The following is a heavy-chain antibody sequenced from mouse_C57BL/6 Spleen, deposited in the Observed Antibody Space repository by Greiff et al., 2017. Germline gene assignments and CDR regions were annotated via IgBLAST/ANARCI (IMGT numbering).Heavy chain of an antibody. D-gene: IGHD1-1*01. CDR2: INPSSGYT. CDR1: GYTFTSYW. CDR3: ARYDTTVVDYAMDY. Sequence: QVQLKQSGAELAKPGASVKLSCKASGYTFTSYWMHWVKQRPGQGLEWIGYINPSSGYTKYNQKFKDKATLTANKSSSTAYMQLSSLTYEDSAVYYCARYDTTVVDYAMDYWGQGTSVTVSS. V-gene: IGHV1-7*01. J-gene: IGHJ4*01.